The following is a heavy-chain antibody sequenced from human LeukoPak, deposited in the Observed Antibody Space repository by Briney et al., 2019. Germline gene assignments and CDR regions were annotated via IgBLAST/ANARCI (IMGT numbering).Heavy chain of an antibody. CDR2: ISFDGTNK. D-gene: IGHD4-17*01. Sequence: PGRSLRLSCAASGFTFSSYTMHWVRQAPGKGLEWLAVISFDGTNKYYADSVKGRFTISRDNSKNTLYLQMDSLRPEDTAVYYCARAPTPMTTVTTLGYWGQGTLVTVSS. J-gene: IGHJ4*02. V-gene: IGHV3-30-3*01. CDR3: ARAPTPMTTVTTLGY. CDR1: GFTFSSYT.